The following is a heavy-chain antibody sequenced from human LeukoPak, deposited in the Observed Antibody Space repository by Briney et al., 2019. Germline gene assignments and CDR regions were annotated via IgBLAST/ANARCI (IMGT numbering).Heavy chain of an antibody. V-gene: IGHV3-7*04. Sequence: GGSLRLSCAASGFTFSSYGMHWVRQAPGKGLEWVANIKQDGSEKYYVDSVKGRFTISRDNAKKSLYLQMNSLRAEDTAVYYCARETEMANLDYWGQGTLVTVSS. CDR3: ARETEMANLDY. J-gene: IGHJ4*02. CDR2: IKQDGSEK. D-gene: IGHD5-24*01. CDR1: GFTFSSYG.